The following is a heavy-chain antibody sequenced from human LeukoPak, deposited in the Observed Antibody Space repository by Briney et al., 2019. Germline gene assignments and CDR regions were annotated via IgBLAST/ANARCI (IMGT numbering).Heavy chain of an antibody. D-gene: IGHD3-9*01. CDR3: ARDKSDILTGYRIDAFDI. Sequence: GGSLRLSCAASGFTFSDYYMSWIRQAPGKGLEWVSYISSSGSTIYYADSVKGRFTISRDNAKNSLYLQMNSLRAEDTAVYYCARDKSDILTGYRIDAFDIWGQGTMVTVSS. J-gene: IGHJ3*02. V-gene: IGHV3-11*01. CDR2: ISSSGSTI. CDR1: GFTFSDYY.